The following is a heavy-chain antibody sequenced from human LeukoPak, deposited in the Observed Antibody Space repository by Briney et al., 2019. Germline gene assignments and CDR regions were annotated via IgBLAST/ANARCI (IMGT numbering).Heavy chain of an antibody. V-gene: IGHV3-7*04. D-gene: IGHD3-10*01. CDR3: ARDRNYYGSGNLDL. Sequence: GGSLRLSCAASGFTFSSYWMHWVRQAPGKGLEWVANIKQDGSEKYYVDSVKGRFTISRDNAKNSLYLQMNSLRAEDTAVYYCARDRNYYGSGNLDLWGRGTLVTVAS. CDR2: IKQDGSEK. J-gene: IGHJ2*01. CDR1: GFTFSSYW.